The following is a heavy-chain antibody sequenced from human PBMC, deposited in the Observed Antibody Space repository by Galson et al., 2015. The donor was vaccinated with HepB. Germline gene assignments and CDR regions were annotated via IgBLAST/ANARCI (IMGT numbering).Heavy chain of an antibody. CDR2: ISYDGSNK. Sequence: SLRLSCAASGFTFSSYAMHWVRQAPGKGLEWVAVISYDGSNKYYADSVKGRFTISRDNSKNTLYLQMNSLRAEDTAVYYCAREGGDGYNLGILDYWGQGTLVTVSS. D-gene: IGHD5-24*01. V-gene: IGHV3-30-3*01. J-gene: IGHJ4*02. CDR3: AREGGDGYNLGILDY. CDR1: GFTFSSYA.